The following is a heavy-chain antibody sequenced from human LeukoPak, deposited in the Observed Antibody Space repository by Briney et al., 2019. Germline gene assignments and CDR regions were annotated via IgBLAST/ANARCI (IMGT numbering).Heavy chain of an antibody. CDR2: ISSSSSYI. Sequence: LSLTCTVSGGSISSGDYYWSWIRQAPGKGLEWVSSISSSSSYIYYADSVKGRFTISRDNAKNSLYLQMNSLRAEDTAVYYCARDQDYDFWSGYTFDYWGQGTLVTVSS. CDR1: GGSISSGDYY. CDR3: ARDQDYDFWSGYTFDY. J-gene: IGHJ4*02. D-gene: IGHD3-3*01. V-gene: IGHV3-11*06.